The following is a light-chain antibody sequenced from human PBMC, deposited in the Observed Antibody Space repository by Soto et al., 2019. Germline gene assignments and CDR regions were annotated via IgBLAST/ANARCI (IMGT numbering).Light chain of an antibody. Sequence: QYVLTQPPSVSGAPGQRATISCTGSSANSGAGYDVHWYRLLPGTAPKLLIFTRNNRPSGVPDRFSGSKSGTSASLAITGLQAEDEADYYCQSYDRSFSGWVFGGGTKVTVL. J-gene: IGLJ3*02. CDR2: TRN. V-gene: IGLV1-40*01. CDR3: QSYDRSFSGWV. CDR1: SANSGAGYD.